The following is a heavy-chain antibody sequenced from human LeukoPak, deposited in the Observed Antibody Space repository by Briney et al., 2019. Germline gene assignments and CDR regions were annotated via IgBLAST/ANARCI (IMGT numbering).Heavy chain of an antibody. CDR2: VSSGSSTK. J-gene: IGHJ6*02. CDR3: ARLRYYAMDV. V-gene: IGHV3-48*01. CDR1: GFTFSTFD. Sequence: QSGGPLRLSCVASGFTFSTFDMTRVRQAPGKGLEWVSYVSSGSSTKYYADSVKGRFTISRDNAKNSLYLQMNSLRAEDTAVYYCARLRYYAMDVWGQGTTVIVSS.